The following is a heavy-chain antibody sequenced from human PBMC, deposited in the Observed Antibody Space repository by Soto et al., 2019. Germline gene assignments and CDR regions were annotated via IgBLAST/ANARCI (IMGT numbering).Heavy chain of an antibody. CDR2: IYYSGST. CDR1: GGSISSYY. D-gene: IGHD3-10*01. CDR3: ARVWGGAFDF. Sequence: ASETLSLTCTVSGGSISSYYWSWIRQPPGKGLEWIGYIYYSGSTNNNPSLKSRVTISVDTSKNQFSLKLSSVTAADTAVYYCARVWGGAFDFWGQGTMVTVS. J-gene: IGHJ3*01. V-gene: IGHV4-59*01.